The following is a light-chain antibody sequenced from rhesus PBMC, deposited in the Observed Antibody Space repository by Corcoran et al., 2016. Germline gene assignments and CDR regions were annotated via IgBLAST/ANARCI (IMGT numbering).Light chain of an antibody. Sequence: EIVMTQPPATLSLSPGERATLPCRASQSVSSYVAWYQQKPEKAPRLLFYGATSRATGIPDRVSVSGSGTDLTLTGTSLVPEDFAVYYCQQYSNWPYSFGQGTKVEIK. CDR1: QSVSSY. J-gene: IGKJ2*01. CDR2: GAT. CDR3: QQYSNWPYS. V-gene: IGKV3S9*01.